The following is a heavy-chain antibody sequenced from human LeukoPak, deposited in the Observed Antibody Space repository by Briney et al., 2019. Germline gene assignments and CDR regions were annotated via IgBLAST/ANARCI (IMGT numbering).Heavy chain of an antibody. CDR3: AKDLLWFGELLDYMDV. J-gene: IGHJ6*03. D-gene: IGHD3-10*01. V-gene: IGHV3-30*18. CDR1: GFTFSSYG. CDR2: ISSDGSSK. Sequence: GRSLRLSCAASGFTFSSYGMHWVRQAPGKGLDWVALISSDGSSKYYADSVKGRFTISRDNSKNTLYLQMNSLRAEDTAVYYCAKDLLWFGELLDYMDVWGKGTTVTISS.